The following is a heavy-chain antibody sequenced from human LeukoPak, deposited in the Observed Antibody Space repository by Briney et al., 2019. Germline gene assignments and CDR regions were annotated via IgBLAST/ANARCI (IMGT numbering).Heavy chain of an antibody. CDR3: ARGLGYSRIDY. D-gene: IGHD4-11*01. Sequence: SETLSLTCTVSGGSISSYYWNWIRQPPGKGLEWIGYVYYSGSTNYNPSLKSRVTISVDTSKNQFSLKVTSVTAADTAVYYCARGLGYSRIDYWGQGTLVTVSS. CDR1: GGSISSYY. V-gene: IGHV4-59*01. CDR2: VYYSGST. J-gene: IGHJ4*02.